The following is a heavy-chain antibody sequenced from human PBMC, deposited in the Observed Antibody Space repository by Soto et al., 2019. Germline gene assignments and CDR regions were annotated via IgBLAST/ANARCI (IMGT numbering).Heavy chain of an antibody. Sequence: QVQLAQSGAEVKNPGASVKVSCKASCYTFTDYYIHWLRQAPAQGLEWMGWINPNSGDTKYAQKFQGWATMTGDTSIGTDYMELSRLTSDDTALYYCARGPSHGAFDIWGQGTIITVSS. CDR3: ARGPSHGAFDI. J-gene: IGHJ3*02. V-gene: IGHV1-2*04. CDR2: INPNSGDT. CDR1: CYTFTDYY.